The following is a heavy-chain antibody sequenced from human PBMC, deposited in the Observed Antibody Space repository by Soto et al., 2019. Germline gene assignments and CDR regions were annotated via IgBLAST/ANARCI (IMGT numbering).Heavy chain of an antibody. CDR3: ARHGDYDSSGYYLYYYYGMDV. J-gene: IGHJ6*02. CDR2: IYYSGST. Sequence: SSETLSLTCTVSGGSISSSSYYWGWIRQPPGKGLEWIGSIYYSGSTYYNPSLKSRVTISVDTSKNQFSLKLSSVTAADTAVYYCARHGDYDSSGYYLYYYYGMDVWGQGTTVTVSS. D-gene: IGHD3-22*01. V-gene: IGHV4-39*01. CDR1: GGSISSSSYY.